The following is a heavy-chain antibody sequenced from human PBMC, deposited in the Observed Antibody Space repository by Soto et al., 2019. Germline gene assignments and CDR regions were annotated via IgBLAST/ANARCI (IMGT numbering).Heavy chain of an antibody. Sequence: QVQLVESGGGLVRPGGSLRLSCAASGFTFSDYYMSWIGQSPGKGLEWIALMSSSGTNVFYADSVKGRFPISRDNAQNSLFLPMDRLKAEGTAVYYFATSRVFDSWGLGTLVIVSS. CDR2: MSSSGTNV. CDR1: GFTFSDYY. V-gene: IGHV3-11*01. J-gene: IGHJ4*02. CDR3: ATSRVFDS.